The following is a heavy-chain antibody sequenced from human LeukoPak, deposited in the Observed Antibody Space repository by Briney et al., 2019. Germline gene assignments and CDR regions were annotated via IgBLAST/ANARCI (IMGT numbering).Heavy chain of an antibody. D-gene: IGHD6-19*01. CDR2: INSDGSST. CDR3: ARTISSGSYYYYYMDV. CDR1: GFTFSSYW. V-gene: IGHV3-74*01. Sequence: GGSLRLSCAASGFTFSSYWMHWVRQAPGKGLVWVSRINSDGSSTSYADSVKGRFTISRDNSKNTLYLQMNSLRAEDTAVYYCARTISSGSYYYYYMDVWGKGTTVTVSS. J-gene: IGHJ6*03.